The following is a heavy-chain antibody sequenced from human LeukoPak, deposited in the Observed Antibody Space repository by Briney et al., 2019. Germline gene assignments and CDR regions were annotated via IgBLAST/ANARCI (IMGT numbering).Heavy chain of an antibody. V-gene: IGHV4-59*01. CDR3: ARFDSSSWFFDY. CDR2: IYYSGST. J-gene: IGHJ4*02. D-gene: IGHD6-13*01. Sequence: PSETLSLTCTVSGGSISIYYRSWIRQPPGKGLEWIGYIYYSGSTDYNPSLKSRVTISVDTSKNQFSLKLTSVTAADTAVYYCARFDSSSWFFDYWGQGTLVTVSS. CDR1: GGSISIYY.